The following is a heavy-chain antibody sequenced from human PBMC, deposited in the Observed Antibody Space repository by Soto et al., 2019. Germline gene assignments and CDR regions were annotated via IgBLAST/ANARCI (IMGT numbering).Heavy chain of an antibody. CDR3: AILRIAARQDIDF. CDR1: GGSISSSSYY. V-gene: IGHV4-39*01. D-gene: IGHD6-6*01. CDR2: IYYSGST. Sequence: ASETLSLTCTVSGGSISSSSYYWGWIRQPPGKGLEWVGSIYYSGSTYYNPSLKSRVTISVDTSKNQFSLKLSSVTAADTAVYYFAILRIAARQDIDFWGPGTLVTVFS. J-gene: IGHJ4*02.